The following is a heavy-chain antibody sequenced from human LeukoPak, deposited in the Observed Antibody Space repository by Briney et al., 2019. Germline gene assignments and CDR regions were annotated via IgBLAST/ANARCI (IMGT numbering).Heavy chain of an antibody. D-gene: IGHD5-18*01. CDR3: ARDRSGYTFDD. CDR2: ISATGNYI. V-gene: IGHV3-21*01. Sequence: GRSLRLSCAASGFAFSSYDMHWVRQAPGKGLEWVSSISATGNYIYYADSVKGRFTISRDNAKNSLYLQMNSLRAEDTAVYYCARDRSGYTFDDWGQGTLVTVSS. J-gene: IGHJ4*02. CDR1: GFAFSSYD.